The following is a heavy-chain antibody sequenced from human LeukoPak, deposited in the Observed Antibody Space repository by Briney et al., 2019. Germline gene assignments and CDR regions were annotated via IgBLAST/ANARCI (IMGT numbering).Heavy chain of an antibody. D-gene: IGHD2-2*01. CDR1: GHIFTSFW. CDR2: IYPGDSDT. CDR3: ARGAYCSSTRRLFDY. Sequence: GESLKISCEGSGHIFTSFWIGWVRQMSGKGLEWMGTIYPGDSDTRYSPAFQGQVTISADKSISTAYLQWSSLKASDTAMYYCARGAYCSSTRRLFDYWGQGTQVTVSS. V-gene: IGHV5-51*01. J-gene: IGHJ4*02.